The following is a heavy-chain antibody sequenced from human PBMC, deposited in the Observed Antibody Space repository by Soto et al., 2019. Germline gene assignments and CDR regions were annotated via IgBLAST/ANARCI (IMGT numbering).Heavy chain of an antibody. CDR3: ARQRGTSSSLFDY. D-gene: IGHD6-6*01. J-gene: IGHJ4*02. Sequence: SETLSLTCTVSGGSISSSSYYWGWIRQPPGKGLEWIGSIYYSGSTYYNPSLKSRVTISVDTSKNQFSLKLSSVTAADTAVYYCARQRGTSSSLFDYWGQGTLVTVSS. CDR2: IYYSGST. CDR1: GGSISSSSYY. V-gene: IGHV4-39*01.